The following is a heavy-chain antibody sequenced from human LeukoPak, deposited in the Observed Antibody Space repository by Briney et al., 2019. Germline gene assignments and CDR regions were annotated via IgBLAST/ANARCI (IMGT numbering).Heavy chain of an antibody. Sequence: ASVKVSCKASGYTFTSYDINWVRQATGQGLEWMGWVNPNSGNTGYAQKFQGRVTMTRNTSISTAYMELSSLRSEDTAVYYCARGPSLYYDSSGYEVMWGQGTLVTVSS. CDR1: GYTFTSYD. J-gene: IGHJ4*02. CDR3: ARGPSLYYDSSGYEVM. V-gene: IGHV1-8*01. D-gene: IGHD3-22*01. CDR2: VNPNSGNT.